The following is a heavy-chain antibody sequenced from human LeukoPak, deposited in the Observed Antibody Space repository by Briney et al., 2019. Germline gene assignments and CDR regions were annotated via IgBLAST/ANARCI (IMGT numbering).Heavy chain of an antibody. CDR1: GGSISSNTYF. CDR2: IRYSGST. J-gene: IGHJ5*02. D-gene: IGHD5/OR15-5a*01. V-gene: IGHV4-39*01. CDR3: ATSDTVSTYNWFDP. Sequence: SETLSLTCNVSGGSISSNTYFWGWIRRPPGKGLEWIGSIRYSGSTYYNPSLRSRVTISVDTSKNQFSLNLSSLTAADTAVYYCATSDTVSTYNWFDPWGQGTLVTVS.